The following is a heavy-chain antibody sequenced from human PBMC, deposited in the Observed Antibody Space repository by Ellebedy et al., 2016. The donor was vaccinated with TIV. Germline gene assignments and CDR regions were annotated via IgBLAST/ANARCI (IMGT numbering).Heavy chain of an antibody. V-gene: IGHV3-23*01. CDR3: ARSVAGFDS. CDR1: GFTFSSYA. Sequence: GGSLRLSXAASGFTFSSYAMSWVRQAPGKGLEWVSAISGSGGSTYYADSVKGRFTISSDSGKNSLYLQMNSLRVEDTAVYYCARSVAGFDSWGQGTLVTVSS. CDR2: ISGSGGST. J-gene: IGHJ4*02. D-gene: IGHD4-23*01.